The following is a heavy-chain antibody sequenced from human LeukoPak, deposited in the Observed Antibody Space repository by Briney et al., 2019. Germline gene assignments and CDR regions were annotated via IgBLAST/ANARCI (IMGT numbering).Heavy chain of an antibody. CDR1: GFTVSSNS. V-gene: IGHV3-7*01. CDR3: ARVMSVAGTRAFDI. J-gene: IGHJ3*02. Sequence: GGSLRLSCTVSGFTVSSNSMSWVRQAPGKGLEGVANIKQDGSEKYYVDSVKGRFTISRDNAKNSLYLQMNSLRAEDTAVYYCARVMSVAGTRAFDIWGQGTMVTVSS. CDR2: IKQDGSEK. D-gene: IGHD6-19*01.